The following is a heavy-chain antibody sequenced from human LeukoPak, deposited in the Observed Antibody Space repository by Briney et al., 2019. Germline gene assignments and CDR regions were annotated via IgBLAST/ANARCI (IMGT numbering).Heavy chain of an antibody. J-gene: IGHJ4*02. Sequence: GGSLRLSCAASGFTVSSNYMSWVRQAPGKGLEWVSVIYSGGSTYYADSVKGRFTISRDNSKNTLYLQMNSLRAEDTAVSYCAHAMVRGVISYWGQGTLVTVSS. V-gene: IGHV3-66*01. CDR2: IYSGGST. D-gene: IGHD3-10*01. CDR1: GFTVSSNY. CDR3: AHAMVRGVISY.